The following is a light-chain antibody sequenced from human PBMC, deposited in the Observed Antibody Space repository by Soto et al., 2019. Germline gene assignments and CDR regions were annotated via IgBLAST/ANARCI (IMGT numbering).Light chain of an antibody. V-gene: IGKV1-8*01. Sequence: AIRMTQSPSSFSASTGDRVTITCRASQGISSYLAWYQQKPGKAPKLLIYAASTLQSGVPSRLCGSGSGTDFTLTISCLQSEDFATYYCQQYYSYPLTFGGGTKVEIK. CDR3: QQYYSYPLT. CDR1: QGISSY. J-gene: IGKJ4*01. CDR2: AAS.